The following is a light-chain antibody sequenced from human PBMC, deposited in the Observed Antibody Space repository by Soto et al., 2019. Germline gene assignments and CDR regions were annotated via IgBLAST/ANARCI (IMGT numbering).Light chain of an antibody. J-gene: IGLJ7*01. V-gene: IGLV1-47*01. Sequence: QSVLTQPPSASGTPGQRVTISRSGSSSNIGNFYVYWYQQLPGTAPKLLIYKNNQRPLGVPDRFSGSKSGTSASLAISGLRSEDEADYYCAAWDDSLSGPGVFGGGTQLTVL. CDR3: AAWDDSLSGPGV. CDR2: KNN. CDR1: SSNIGNFY.